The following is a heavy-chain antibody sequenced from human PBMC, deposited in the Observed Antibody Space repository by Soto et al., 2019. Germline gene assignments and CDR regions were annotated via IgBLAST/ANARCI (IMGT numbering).Heavy chain of an antibody. CDR2: IDWDDDK. CDR1: GFSLSTSGMY. CDR3: ARMVESSSWYGTRYYYGMDV. Sequence: SGPTLVNPTQTLTLTCTFSGFSLSTSGMYVSWIRQPPGKALEWLALIDWDDDKYYSTSLKTRLTISKDTSKNQVVLTMTNMDPVDTATYYCARMVESSSWYGTRYYYGMDVWGQGTTVTVSS. D-gene: IGHD6-13*01. J-gene: IGHJ6*02. V-gene: IGHV2-70*01.